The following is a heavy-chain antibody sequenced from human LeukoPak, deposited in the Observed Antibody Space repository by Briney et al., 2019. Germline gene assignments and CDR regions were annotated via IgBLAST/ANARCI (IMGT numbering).Heavy chain of an antibody. J-gene: IGHJ6*02. CDR3: AKDIEEYYYYGMDV. CDR1: GFTFDDYA. Sequence: SLRLSCAASGFTFDDYAMHWVRQAPGKGLEWVSGISWNSGSIGYADSVKGRFTISRDNAKNSLYLQMNSLRAEDTALYYCAKDIEEYYYYGMDVWGQGTTVTVSS. V-gene: IGHV3-9*01. CDR2: ISWNSGSI.